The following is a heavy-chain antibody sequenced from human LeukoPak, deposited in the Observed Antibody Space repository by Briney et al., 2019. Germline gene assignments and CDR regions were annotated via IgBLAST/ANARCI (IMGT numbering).Heavy chain of an antibody. D-gene: IGHD3-16*02. J-gene: IGHJ3*02. CDR3: ARGFKYDYVWGSYRQARDAFDI. CDR1: GGSFSGYY. V-gene: IGHV4-34*01. Sequence: SETLSLTCAVYGGSFSGYYWSWIRQPPGKGLEWIGEISHSGSTNYNPSLKSRVTISVDTSKNQFSLKLSSVTAADTAVYYCARGFKYDYVWGSYRQARDAFDIWGQGTMVTVSS. CDR2: ISHSGST.